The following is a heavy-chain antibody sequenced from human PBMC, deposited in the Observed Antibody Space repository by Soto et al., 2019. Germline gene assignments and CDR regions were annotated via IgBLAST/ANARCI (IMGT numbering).Heavy chain of an antibody. CDR1: GYTFTSYD. V-gene: IGHV1-8*01. J-gene: IGHJ6*02. CDR2: MNPNSGNT. D-gene: IGHD3-22*01. Sequence: GASVKVSCKASGYTFTSYDINWVRQATGQGLEWMGWMNPNSGNTGYAQKFQGRVTMTRNTSISTAYMELSSLRSEDTAVYYCARANYYDSSGKYGMDVWGQGTTVTVSS. CDR3: ARANYYDSSGKYGMDV.